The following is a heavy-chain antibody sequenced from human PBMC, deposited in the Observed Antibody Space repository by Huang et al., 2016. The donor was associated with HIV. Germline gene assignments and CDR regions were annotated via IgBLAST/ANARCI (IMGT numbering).Heavy chain of an antibody. V-gene: IGHV4-59*01. CDR1: GGSISSYH. Sequence: QVQLQESGPGLVKPSETLSLTCSVSGGSISSYHWSGIRQPPGKGLEWIGHIYYSESSNYNPSLKSRGTIAVDTSKNQFALKLTSVTAADTAVYYCASRILTGSGMDVWGQGTTVTVSS. D-gene: IGHD3-9*01. CDR3: ASRILTGSGMDV. J-gene: IGHJ6*02. CDR2: IYYSESS.